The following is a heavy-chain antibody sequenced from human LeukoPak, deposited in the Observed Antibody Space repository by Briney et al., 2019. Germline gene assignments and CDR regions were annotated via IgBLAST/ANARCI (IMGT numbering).Heavy chain of an antibody. D-gene: IGHD4-17*01. V-gene: IGHV3-48*01. CDR3: ARDSSSTVTTFLYYYYMDV. CDR2: ISSSSSTI. J-gene: IGHJ6*03. CDR1: GFTFSSYS. Sequence: PGGSLRLSCAASGFTFSSYSMNWVRQAPGKGLEWVSYISSSSSTIYYADSVKGRFTISRDNAKNSLYLQMNSLRAEDTAVYYCARDSSSTVTTFLYYYYMDVWDKGTTVTVSS.